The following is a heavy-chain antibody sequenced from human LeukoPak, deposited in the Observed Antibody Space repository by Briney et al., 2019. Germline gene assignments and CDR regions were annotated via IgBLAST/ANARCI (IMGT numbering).Heavy chain of an antibody. CDR2: IWYDGTNK. Sequence: GTSLRLSCATSGFIFSSYGIHWVRQAPGKGLEWVAVIWYDGTNKYYADSVKGRFTISRDNSKNTLYLQMNSLRAEDTAMYYCARDFGSGWEYSFDYWGQGTLVTVSS. CDR3: ARDFGSGWEYSFDY. J-gene: IGHJ4*02. D-gene: IGHD6-19*01. V-gene: IGHV3-33*01. CDR1: GFIFSSYG.